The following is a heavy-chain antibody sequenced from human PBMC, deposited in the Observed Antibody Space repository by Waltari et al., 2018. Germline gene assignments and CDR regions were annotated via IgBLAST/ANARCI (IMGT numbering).Heavy chain of an antibody. CDR2: IYITGTT. Sequence: QVQLQESGPGLVKSSQTLSLTCTVPGGPIHIRSHYWVGDRQPAGKGLEWIGRIYITGTTDYNPSLKSRVTISLDTSKNQFSLKLSSVTAADTAVYYCARQDWNCSGGNCYDWFDPWGQGSLVTVSS. CDR1: GGPIHIRSHY. J-gene: IGHJ5*02. D-gene: IGHD2-15*01. V-gene: IGHV4-61*02. CDR3: ARQDWNCSGGNCYDWFDP.